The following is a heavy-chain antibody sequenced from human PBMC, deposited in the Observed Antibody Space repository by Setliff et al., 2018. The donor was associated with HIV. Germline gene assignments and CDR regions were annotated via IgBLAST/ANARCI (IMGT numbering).Heavy chain of an antibody. V-gene: IGHV1-8*02. D-gene: IGHD4-17*01. CDR1: GYTFNNYD. J-gene: IGHJ4*02. CDR2: MNPKTGNT. Sequence: ASVKVSCKASGYTFNNYDIHWVRQATGEGLEWMGWMNPKTGNTGYAQKFQDRVTLTRNTSISIAYMELSGLTSEDTAVYYCARGGLSGDYIFGFDYWGQGTLVTVSS. CDR3: ARGGLSGDYIFGFDY.